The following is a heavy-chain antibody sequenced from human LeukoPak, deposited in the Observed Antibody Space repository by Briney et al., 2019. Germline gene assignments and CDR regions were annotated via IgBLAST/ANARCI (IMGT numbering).Heavy chain of an antibody. CDR3: ARIQYSSLSGWFDP. V-gene: IGHV7-4-1*02. Sequence: ASVKVSCKASGYTFTSYAMNWVRQAPGQGLEWMGWINTNTGNPTYAQGFTGRFVFSLDTSVSTAYLQISSLKAEDTAVYYCARIQYSSLSGWFDPWGQGTLVTVSA. D-gene: IGHD6-6*01. J-gene: IGHJ5*02. CDR2: INTNTGNP. CDR1: GYTFTSYA.